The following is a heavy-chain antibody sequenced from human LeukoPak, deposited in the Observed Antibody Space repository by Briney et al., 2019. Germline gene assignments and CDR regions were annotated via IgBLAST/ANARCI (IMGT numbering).Heavy chain of an antibody. CDR2: IYDSGST. CDR3: ARLKSGWYPPLMDV. Sequence: PSETLSLTCTVSGGSIRSSYYYWGWIRQPPGKGLEWIGSIYDSGSTYYNPSLKSRVTISVDTSKNQFSLKLNSVTAADTAVYYCARLKSGWYPPLMDVWGQGTRSPSP. CDR1: GGSIRSSYYY. D-gene: IGHD6-19*01. V-gene: IGHV4-39*01. J-gene: IGHJ6*02.